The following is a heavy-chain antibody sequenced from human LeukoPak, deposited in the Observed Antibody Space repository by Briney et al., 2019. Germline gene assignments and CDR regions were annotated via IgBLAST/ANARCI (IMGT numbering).Heavy chain of an antibody. D-gene: IGHD3-22*01. CDR2: ISAYNGNT. J-gene: IGHJ6*02. Sequence: ASVKVSCKASGYTFTSYGISWVRQAPGQGLEWMGWISAYNGNTNYAQKLQGRVTMTTDTSTSTAYMELRSLRSDDTAVYYCARLRYYYDSRVPDYYDMDVWGQGTTVTVSS. CDR3: ARLRYYYDSRVPDYYDMDV. V-gene: IGHV1-18*01. CDR1: GYTFTSYG.